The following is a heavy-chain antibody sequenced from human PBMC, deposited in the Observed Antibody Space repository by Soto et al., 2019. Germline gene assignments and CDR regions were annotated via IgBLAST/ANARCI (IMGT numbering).Heavy chain of an antibody. V-gene: IGHV3-30*03. CDR2: ISYDGSNK. Sequence: QVQLVESGGGVVQPGRSLGLSCAASGFPFTSYGMHWVREGPGKGLEWLAVISYDGSNKFYADSVKGRFTISRDNSKNTLYLQMNSLRPEDTALYYCVGGQFYFDYRGQGTLVIVSS. J-gene: IGHJ4*02. CDR1: GFPFTSYG. D-gene: IGHD3-10*01. CDR3: VGGQFYFDY.